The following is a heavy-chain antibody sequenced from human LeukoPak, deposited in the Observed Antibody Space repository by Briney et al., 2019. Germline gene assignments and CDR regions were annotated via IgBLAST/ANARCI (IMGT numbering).Heavy chain of an antibody. D-gene: IGHD5-12*01. V-gene: IGHV3-48*02. CDR2: INSISGEI. Sequence: GGSLRLSCVASGFTFSYYSMNWVRQAPGKGLEWVSYINSISGEIWYADSVKGRFTISRDDAKNSLYLQMYSLRDEDTAVYYCARDHGYAFDYWGQGTLVTVSS. CDR1: GFTFSYYS. CDR3: ARDHGYAFDY. J-gene: IGHJ4*02.